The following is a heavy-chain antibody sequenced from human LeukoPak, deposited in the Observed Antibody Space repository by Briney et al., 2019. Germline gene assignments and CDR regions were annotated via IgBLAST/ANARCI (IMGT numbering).Heavy chain of an antibody. CDR1: GGSISSSTYY. CDR2: FYYTGST. D-gene: IGHD1-26*01. V-gene: IGHV4-39*01. J-gene: IGHJ4*02. Sequence: SETLSLTCTVSGGSISSSTYYWGWIRQPPGKGLEWIGSFYYTGSTYYNPSLESRATISVDTSKNQFSLKVNSVTAADTAVFYCARLVRATDYFDYWGQGTLVTVSS. CDR3: ARLVRATDYFDY.